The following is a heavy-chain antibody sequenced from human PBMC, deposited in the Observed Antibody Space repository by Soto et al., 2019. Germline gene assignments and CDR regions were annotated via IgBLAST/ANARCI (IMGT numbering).Heavy chain of an antibody. V-gene: IGHV3-23*01. J-gene: IGHJ6*01. Sequence: EVQLLESGGGLVQPGGSLRLSCAASGFTFSSYAMSWVRQAPGEGLEWVSSIVGSGGNIHYADSVKGRFTISRDNSKKTLYLQMNSLRAEVTAVYYCAKVRGISGWYYYYGMDVWGQGTTVTVSS. CDR3: AKVRGISGWYYYYGMDV. CDR1: GFTFSSYA. CDR2: IVGSGGNI. D-gene: IGHD6-19*01.